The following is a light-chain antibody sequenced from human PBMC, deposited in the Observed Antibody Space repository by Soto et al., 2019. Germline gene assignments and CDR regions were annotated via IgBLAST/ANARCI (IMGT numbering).Light chain of an antibody. Sequence: QSALTQPRSVSGSPGQSVTISCTRTSSDVGGYNYVSWYQQHPGKAPKLMIYGVSKRPPGVPDRFSGSKSGNTASLTISGLQAEDEADYYCCSYAGSYTYVFGTGTKVTVL. CDR2: GVS. V-gene: IGLV2-11*01. J-gene: IGLJ1*01. CDR1: SSDVGGYNY. CDR3: CSYAGSYTYV.